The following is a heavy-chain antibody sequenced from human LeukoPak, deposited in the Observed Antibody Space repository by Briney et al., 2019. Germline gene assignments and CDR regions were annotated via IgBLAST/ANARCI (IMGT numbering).Heavy chain of an antibody. CDR2: IIPILGIA. V-gene: IGHV1-69*04. CDR1: GGTFSSYA. CDR3: ARGRLGATTFPFDY. J-gene: IGHJ4*02. D-gene: IGHD1-26*01. Sequence: SVKVSCKASGGTFSSYAISWVRQAPGQGLEWMGRIIPILGIADYAQKFQGRVTITADKSTSTAYMELSSLRSEDTAVYYCARGRLGATTFPFDYWGQGTLVTVSS.